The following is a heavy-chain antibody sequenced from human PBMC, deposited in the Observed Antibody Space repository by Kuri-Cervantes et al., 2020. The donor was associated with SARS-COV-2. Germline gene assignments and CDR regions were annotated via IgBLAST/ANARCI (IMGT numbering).Heavy chain of an antibody. J-gene: IGHJ3*02. Sequence: GSLRLSCAVYGGSFSGYYWSWIRQPPGKGLEWIGEINHSGSTNYNPSLKSRVTTSVDTSKNQFSLKLSSVTAADTAVYYCARHRYMIYDAFDIWGQGTMVTVSS. CDR1: GGSFSGYY. D-gene: IGHD3/OR15-3a*01. V-gene: IGHV4-34*01. CDR3: ARHRYMIYDAFDI. CDR2: INHSGST.